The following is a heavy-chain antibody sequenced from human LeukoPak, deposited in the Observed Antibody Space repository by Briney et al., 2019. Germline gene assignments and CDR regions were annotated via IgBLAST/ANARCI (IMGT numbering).Heavy chain of an antibody. D-gene: IGHD3-22*01. CDR2: ISGSGGST. V-gene: IGHV3-23*01. J-gene: IGHJ5*02. CDR1: GFTFSSYA. CDR3: AKDLRAFYYDSSGRNHSWFDP. Sequence: GGSLRLSCAASGFTFSSYAMSWVRQAPGKGLEWVSAISGSGGSTYYADSVKGRFTISRDNSKNTLYLQMNSLRAEDTAVYYCAKDLRAFYYDSSGRNHSWFDPWGQGTLVTVS.